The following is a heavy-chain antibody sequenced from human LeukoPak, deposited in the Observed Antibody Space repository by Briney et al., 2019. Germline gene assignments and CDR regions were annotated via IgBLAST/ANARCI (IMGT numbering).Heavy chain of an antibody. CDR3: ASRARSGYYYYYGIDV. CDR1: GFTFSDYY. CDR2: ISSSGSTI. D-gene: IGHD2-15*01. Sequence: GGSLRLSCAASGFTFSDYYMSWIRQAPGKGLEWVSYISSSGSTIYYADSVKGRFTISRDNAKNSLYLQMNSLRAEDTAVYYCASRARSGYYYYYGIDVWGQGTTVTVSS. J-gene: IGHJ6*02. V-gene: IGHV3-11*01.